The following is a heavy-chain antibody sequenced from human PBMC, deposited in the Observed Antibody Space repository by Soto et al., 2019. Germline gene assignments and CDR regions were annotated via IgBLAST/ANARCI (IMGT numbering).Heavy chain of an antibody. V-gene: IGHV1-69*08. CDR2: IIPILGIA. D-gene: IGHD6-19*01. CDR3: ARDRGLYSSGWYWDAFDI. Sequence: QVQLVQSGAEVKKPGSSVKVSCKASGGTFSSYTISWVRQAPGQGLEWMGRIIPILGIANYAQKFQGRVTITADKSTSTAYMERSSLRSEDTAVYYCARDRGLYSSGWYWDAFDIWGQGTMVTVSS. J-gene: IGHJ3*02. CDR1: GGTFSSYT.